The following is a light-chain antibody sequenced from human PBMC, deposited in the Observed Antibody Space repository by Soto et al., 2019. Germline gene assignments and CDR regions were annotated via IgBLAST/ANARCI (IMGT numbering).Light chain of an antibody. Sequence: EIVLTQSPGTLSLFPGESATLSCRASQSVGGRSLAWYQQKRGQAPRLLIYDASTRATGSPGRFSGSGSGTDFILTISRLEPEDFAVYHCQQYGASPWTFGQGTKVEIK. V-gene: IGKV3-20*01. CDR3: QQYGASPWT. CDR2: DAS. CDR1: QSVGGRS. J-gene: IGKJ1*01.